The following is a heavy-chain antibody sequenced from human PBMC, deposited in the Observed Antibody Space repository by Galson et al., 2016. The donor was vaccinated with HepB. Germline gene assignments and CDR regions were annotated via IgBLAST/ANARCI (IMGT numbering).Heavy chain of an antibody. V-gene: IGHV3-23*01. CDR3: AKAPGRGSDLWYFDV. D-gene: IGHD3-16*01. Sequence: SLRLSCAASGFIFSNYAMSWVRQAPGKGLEWVSAIGGSGAFTRYTDSVKGRFTISRDNSKNTLYLQMNSLTTEDTAGYYYAKAPGRGSDLWYFDVWGQGTLVTVSS. J-gene: IGHJ4*02. CDR2: IGGSGAFT. CDR1: GFIFSNYA.